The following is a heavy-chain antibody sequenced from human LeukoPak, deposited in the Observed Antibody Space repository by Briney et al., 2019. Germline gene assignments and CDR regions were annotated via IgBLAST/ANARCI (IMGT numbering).Heavy chain of an antibody. CDR2: IYSGGST. CDR1: GFTVSSNC. J-gene: IGHJ3*02. CDR3: ARGHSSDAFDI. V-gene: IGHV3-66*02. D-gene: IGHD6-13*01. Sequence: GGSLRLSCAASGFTVSSNCMSWVRQAPGKGLEWVSVIYSGGSTYYADSVKGRFTISRDNSKNTLYLQMNSLRAEDTAVYYCARGHSSDAFDIWGQGTMVTVSS.